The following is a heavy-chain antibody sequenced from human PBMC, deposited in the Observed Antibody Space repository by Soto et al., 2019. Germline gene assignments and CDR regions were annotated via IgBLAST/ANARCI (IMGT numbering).Heavy chain of an antibody. Sequence: SETLSLTCTVSGGSVSSGSYYWSWIRQPPGKGLEWIGYIYYSGSTNYNPSLKSRVTISVDTSKNQFSLKLSSVTAADTAVYYCARGIQYCSGGRCYSFVDWFDPWGQGTLVTVSS. CDR3: ARGIQYCSGGRCYSFVDWFDP. J-gene: IGHJ5*02. V-gene: IGHV4-61*01. CDR1: GGSVSSGSYY. CDR2: IYYSGST. D-gene: IGHD2-15*01.